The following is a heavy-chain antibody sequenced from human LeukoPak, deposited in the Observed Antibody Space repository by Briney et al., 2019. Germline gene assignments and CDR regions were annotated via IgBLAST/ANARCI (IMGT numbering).Heavy chain of an antibody. J-gene: IGHJ4*02. Sequence: GGSLRLSCAASGFTFSSYWMHWVRQAPGKGLVWVSRINSDGSSTSYADSVKGRFTISRDNAKNTLYLQMNSLRAEDTAVYYCARYSGSYYYPPAWDLWGQGTLVTVSS. CDR1: GFTFSSYW. V-gene: IGHV3-74*01. D-gene: IGHD1-26*01. CDR2: INSDGSST. CDR3: ARYSGSYYYPPAWDL.